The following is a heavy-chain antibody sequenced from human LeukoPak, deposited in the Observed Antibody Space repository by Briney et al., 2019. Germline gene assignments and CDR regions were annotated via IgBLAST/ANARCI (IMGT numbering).Heavy chain of an antibody. CDR2: IYTSGST. CDR1: GGSFSGYY. CDR3: AREVEGAASPHFDY. D-gene: IGHD6-13*01. Sequence: SETLSLTCAVYGGSFSGYYWSWIRQPPGKGLEWIGRIYTSGSTNYNPSLKSRVTMSVDTSKNQFSLKLSSVTAADTAVYYCAREVEGAASPHFDYWGQGTLVTVSS. J-gene: IGHJ4*02. V-gene: IGHV4-4*07.